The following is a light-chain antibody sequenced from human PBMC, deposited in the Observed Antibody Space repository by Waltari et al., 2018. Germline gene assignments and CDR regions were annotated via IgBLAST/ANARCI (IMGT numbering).Light chain of an antibody. CDR3: LVWHSTIDHQGV. V-gene: IGLV3-21*04. CDR1: KIGRKS. Sequence: SYVVTQSPSVSVAPGATARITCGGDKIGRKSVHWFQQRPGQAPVLVISYDSDRPSGIPERFSGSNSGNTATLTISWVEAEDEADYYCLVWHSTIDHQGVFGGGTKLTVL. J-gene: IGLJ2*01. CDR2: YDS.